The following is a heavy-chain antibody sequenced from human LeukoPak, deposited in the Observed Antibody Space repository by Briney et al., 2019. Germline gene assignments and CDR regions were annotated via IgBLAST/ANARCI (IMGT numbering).Heavy chain of an antibody. CDR1: GYTFTGYY. CDR3: ARRSWYGGNDAFDI. D-gene: IGHD6-13*01. V-gene: IGHV1-2*02. Sequence: ASVKVSCKASGYTFTGYYTHWVRQAPGQGLEWMGWINPNSGGTNYAQKFQGRVTMTRDTSISTAYMELSRLRSDDTAVYYCARRSWYGGNDAFDIWGQGTMVTVSS. CDR2: INPNSGGT. J-gene: IGHJ3*02.